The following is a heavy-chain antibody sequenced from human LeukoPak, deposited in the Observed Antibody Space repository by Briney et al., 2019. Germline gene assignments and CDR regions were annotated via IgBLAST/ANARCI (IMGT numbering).Heavy chain of an antibody. CDR1: GLTFSIHW. J-gene: IGHJ4*02. CDR3: VGGDY. CDR2: INQDGSDK. Sequence: GPLRLSCAASGLTFSIHWMNWVRQAPGKGLECVANINQDGSDKYYVDSVKGRFTISRDNTKNSLYLQMNSLRAEDTAVYYCVGGDYWGQGTLVTVSS. V-gene: IGHV3-7*01.